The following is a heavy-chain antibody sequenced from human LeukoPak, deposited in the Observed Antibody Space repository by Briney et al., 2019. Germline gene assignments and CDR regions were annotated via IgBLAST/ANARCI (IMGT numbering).Heavy chain of an antibody. CDR1: GFTFSTHA. CDR3: ARGPRGYSYGPTYYFDY. D-gene: IGHD5-18*01. CDR2: IRFDGKNT. V-gene: IGHV3-30*02. J-gene: IGHJ4*02. Sequence: PGGSLRLSCAASGFTFSTHAMHWVRQAPAKGLEWGAMIRFDGKNTHYVDSVKGRFTISRDNSKNTLYLQMNSLRAEDTAVYYCARGPRGYSYGPTYYFDYWGQGTLVTVSS.